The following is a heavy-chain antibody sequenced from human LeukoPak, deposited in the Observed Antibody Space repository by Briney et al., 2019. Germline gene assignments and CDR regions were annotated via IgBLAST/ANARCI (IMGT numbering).Heavy chain of an antibody. CDR3: ARDTRGGAFDI. CDR1: GFTFSTYD. V-gene: IGHV3-13*04. Sequence: PGGSLRLSCAASGFTFSTYDMRWVRHTPGKGLEWVSAICTTGDTYYAGSVKGRFTISRENAKNSMYLQMNSLRAGDTAVYYCARDTRGGAFDIWGQGTMVTVSS. D-gene: IGHD1-26*01. J-gene: IGHJ3*02. CDR2: ICTTGDT.